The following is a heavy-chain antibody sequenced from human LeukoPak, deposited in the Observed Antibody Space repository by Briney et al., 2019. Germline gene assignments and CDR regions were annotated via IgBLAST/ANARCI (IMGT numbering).Heavy chain of an antibody. CDR2: ITTSSGDNT. J-gene: IGHJ5*02. Sequence: GGSLRLSCAASGFMFSSTTMRWVRQPPGQGLEWVSSITTSSGDNTYYADSVKGRFTISRDNSKNTLYLQMNSLRAEDTAIYYCAKYKYNTASGPFDLWGQGALVTVSS. CDR1: GFMFSSTT. D-gene: IGHD1-14*01. CDR3: AKYKYNTASGPFDL. V-gene: IGHV3-23*01.